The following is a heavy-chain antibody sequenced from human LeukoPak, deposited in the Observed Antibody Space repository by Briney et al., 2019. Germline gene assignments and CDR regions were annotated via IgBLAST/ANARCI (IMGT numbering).Heavy chain of an antibody. Sequence: GGSLRLSCATSGFTFSSYAMHWVRQAPGKGLEWVASIKYDGREIQYVDSVKGRFTISRDNAKRSLYLEVASLRVEDTAVFYCARDPYKNKDYTNYGAFDIWGQGTMVTVSS. V-gene: IGHV3-7*01. D-gene: IGHD4-11*01. CDR1: GFTFSSYA. CDR2: IKYDGREI. CDR3: ARDPYKNKDYTNYGAFDI. J-gene: IGHJ3*02.